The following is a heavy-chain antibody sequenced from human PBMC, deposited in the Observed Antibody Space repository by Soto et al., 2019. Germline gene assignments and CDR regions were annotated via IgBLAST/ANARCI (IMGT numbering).Heavy chain of an antibody. CDR1: GGSISSGDYY. Sequence: QVQLQESGPGLVKPSQTLSLTCTVSGGSISSGDYYWSWIRQPPGKGLEWIGYIYYSGSTYYNPSLKSRVTISVDTSKNQFSLKLSSVTAADTAVYYCARERKYDYVWGSYPLPDYYYGMDVWGQGTTVTVSS. D-gene: IGHD3-16*02. CDR2: IYYSGST. V-gene: IGHV4-30-4*01. J-gene: IGHJ6*02. CDR3: ARERKYDYVWGSYPLPDYYYGMDV.